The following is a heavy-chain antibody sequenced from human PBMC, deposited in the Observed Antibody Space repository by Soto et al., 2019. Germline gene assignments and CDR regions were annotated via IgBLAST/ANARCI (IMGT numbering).Heavy chain of an antibody. CDR1: GFTFSSYA. CDR3: AKVRAFGFHSNYHPVVSLIDY. CDR2: ISGSGGST. D-gene: IGHD4-4*01. J-gene: IGHJ4*02. Sequence: GGSLRLSCAASGFTFSSYAMSWVRQAPGKGLEWVSAISGSGGSTYYADSVKGRFTISRDNSKNTLYLQMNSLRAEDTAVYYCAKVRAFGFHSNYHPVVSLIDYWGQGTLVTVSS. V-gene: IGHV3-23*01.